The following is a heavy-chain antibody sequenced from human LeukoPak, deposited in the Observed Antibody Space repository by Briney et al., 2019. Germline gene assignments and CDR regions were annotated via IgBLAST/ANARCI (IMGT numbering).Heavy chain of an antibody. CDR3: ARPYYYGSGNLGP. CDR1: GYSISSGYY. J-gene: IGHJ5*02. Sequence: SETLSLTCTVSGYSISSGYYWGWIRQPPGKGLEWIGEINHSGSTNYNPSLKSRVTISVDTSKNQFSLKLSSVTAADTAVYYCARPYYYGSGNLGPWGQGTLVTVSS. V-gene: IGHV4-38-2*02. CDR2: INHSGST. D-gene: IGHD3-10*01.